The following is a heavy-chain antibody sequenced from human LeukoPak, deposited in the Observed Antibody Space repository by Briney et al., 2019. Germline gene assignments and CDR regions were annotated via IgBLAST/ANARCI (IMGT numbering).Heavy chain of an antibody. CDR1: GGFYSNDYW. D-gene: IGHD6-19*01. Sequence: SETLSLTCAVTGGFYSNDYWCSWVRQPPGKGLEWIGEIRHYDGHTKYNPSLRGRVTISIDKPRNHFSLTLTSVTAADTAIYYCASPIPIGWSPNTYWGQGTLVTVSS. CDR3: ASPIPIGWSPNTY. CDR2: IRHYDGHT. V-gene: IGHV4-4*02. J-gene: IGHJ4*02.